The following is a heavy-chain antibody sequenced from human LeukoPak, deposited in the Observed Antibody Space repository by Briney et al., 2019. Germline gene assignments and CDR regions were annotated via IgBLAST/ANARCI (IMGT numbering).Heavy chain of an antibody. CDR2: ISGSGGST. CDR3: ANYYDSSGYQHY. CDR1: GFTFSSYA. D-gene: IGHD3-22*01. V-gene: IGHV3-23*01. Sequence: GGSLRLSCAASGFTFSSYAMSWVRQAPGKGLEWVSAISGSGGSTYYADSVKGRFTISRDNSKNTLYLQMNSLRAEDTAVYYCANYYDSSGYQHYWGQGTLVIVSS. J-gene: IGHJ4*02.